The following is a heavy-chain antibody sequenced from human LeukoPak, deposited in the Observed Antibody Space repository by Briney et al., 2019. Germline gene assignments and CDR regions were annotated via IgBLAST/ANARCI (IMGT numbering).Heavy chain of an antibody. CDR1: GFTFSKFG. Sequence: GGSLRLSCAASGFTFSKFGMSWVRQAPGKGLEWVSAISPSRASTYYADSVKGRFTISRDDSKNTLYLQMNSLRAEDTALYYCARAIVYWFFDLWGRGTLVTVSS. CDR2: ISPSRAST. CDR3: ARAIVYWFFDL. V-gene: IGHV3-23*01. J-gene: IGHJ2*01. D-gene: IGHD3-22*01.